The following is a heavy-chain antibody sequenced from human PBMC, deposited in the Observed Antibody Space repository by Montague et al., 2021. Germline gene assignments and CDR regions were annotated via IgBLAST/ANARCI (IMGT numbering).Heavy chain of an antibody. CDR1: GGSLSEYY. J-gene: IGHJ4*02. CDR3: ASAREPFDY. V-gene: IGHV4-34*01. Sequence: SETLSLTCGVYGGSLSEYYWTWIRQSPETGLGWIGEVRHIGSTNYNPSLKRRVTMSVDKSKNQFSLKLRSVTAADTAVYYCASAREPFDYWGQGTVVTVSS. CDR2: VRHIGST. D-gene: IGHD1-26*01.